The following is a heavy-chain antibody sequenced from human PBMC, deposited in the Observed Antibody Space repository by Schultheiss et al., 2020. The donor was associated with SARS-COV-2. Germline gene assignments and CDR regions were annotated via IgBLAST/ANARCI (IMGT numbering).Heavy chain of an antibody. V-gene: IGHV1-2*02. J-gene: IGHJ3*02. CDR2: INPNSGGT. CDR1: GYTFTGYY. Sequence: ASVKVSCKASGYTFTGYYMHWVRQAPGQGLEWMGWINPNSGGTNYAQKFQGRVTMTRDTSISTAYMELSRLRSDDTAVYYCAVHIVVVTAIRPDDAFDIWGQGTTVTVSS. CDR3: AVHIVVVTAIRPDDAFDI. D-gene: IGHD2-21*02.